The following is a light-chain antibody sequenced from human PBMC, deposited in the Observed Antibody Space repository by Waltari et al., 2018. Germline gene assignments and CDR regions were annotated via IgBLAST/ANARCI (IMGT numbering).Light chain of an antibody. Sequence: EIVLTQSPGTLSLSLGERATLSCRASQSVSRALAWYQQKPGQAPRLLLYGAYTRATGIPDRFSGGGYGTDVSLTISRLEPDDFAVYYCQHYLRLPVTFGQGTTVEI. J-gene: IGKJ1*01. CDR3: QHYLRLPVT. CDR1: QSVSRA. CDR2: GAY. V-gene: IGKV3-20*01.